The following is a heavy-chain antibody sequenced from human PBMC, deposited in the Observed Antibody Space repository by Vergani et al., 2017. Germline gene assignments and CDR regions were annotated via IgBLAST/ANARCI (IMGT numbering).Heavy chain of an antibody. CDR1: GGSFSGYY. CDR2: INHSGST. CDR3: ARGKYYDFWSGYYSQRNYYYYYMDV. D-gene: IGHD3-3*01. V-gene: IGHV4-34*01. J-gene: IGHJ6*03. Sequence: QVQLQQWGAGLLKPSETLSPTCAVHGGSFSGYYWSWIRQPPGKGLEWSGEINHSGSTNYNPSLKSRVTISVDTSKNQFSLKLSSVTAADTAVYYCARGKYYDFWSGYYSQRNYYYYYMDVWGKRP.